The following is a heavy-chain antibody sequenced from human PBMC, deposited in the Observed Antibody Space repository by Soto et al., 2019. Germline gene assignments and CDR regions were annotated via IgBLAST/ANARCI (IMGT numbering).Heavy chain of an antibody. CDR1: GFTLKNYA. Sequence: GGSLRLSCAASGFTLKNYAMHWVRQAPGKGLEWVAVISYDGSKKYYAESVEGRLIISRDNSKNALYMQMNSLRDEDTAVYYCVRAPGSATVTTSYVDYWGQGSLVTVSS. D-gene: IGHD4-17*01. J-gene: IGHJ4*01. V-gene: IGHV3-30-3*01. CDR2: ISYDGSKK. CDR3: VRAPGSATVTTSYVDY.